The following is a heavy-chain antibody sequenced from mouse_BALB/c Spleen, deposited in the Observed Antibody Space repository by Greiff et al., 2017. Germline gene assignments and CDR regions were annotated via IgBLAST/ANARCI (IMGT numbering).Heavy chain of an antibody. CDR3: AAAYSY. V-gene: IGHV5-9-3*01. CDR1: GFTFSSYA. CDR2: ISSGGSYT. J-gene: IGHJ4*01. Sequence: EVKVVESGGGLVKPGGSLKLSCAASGFTFSSYAMSWVRQTPEKRLEWVATISSGGSYTYYPDSVKGRFTISRDNAKNTLYLQMSSLRSEDTAMYYCAAAYSYWGQGTSVTVSS. D-gene: IGHD2-10*01.